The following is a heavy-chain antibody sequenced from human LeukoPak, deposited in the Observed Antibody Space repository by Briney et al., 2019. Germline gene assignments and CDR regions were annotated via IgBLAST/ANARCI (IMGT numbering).Heavy chain of an antibody. J-gene: IGHJ4*02. CDR1: GGSFSGYY. D-gene: IGHD4-17*01. CDR2: INHSGST. Sequence: IPSETLSLTCAVYGGSFSGYYWSWIRQPPGKGLEWIGEINHSGSTNYNPSLKSRVTISVDTSKNQFSLKLSSVTAADTAVYYCARDLNAVTTGATADYWGQGTLVTVSS. CDR3: ARDLNAVTTGATADY. V-gene: IGHV4-34*01.